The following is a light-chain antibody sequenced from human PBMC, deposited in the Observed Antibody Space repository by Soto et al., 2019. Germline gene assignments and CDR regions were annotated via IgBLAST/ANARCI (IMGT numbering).Light chain of an antibody. V-gene: IGKV1-33*01. CDR1: QDINKN. CDR3: QHYSTVWA. Sequence: DIQMTQSPSSLSASVGDRVTITCQASQDINKNLIWYQQKPGKAPKLLIYDASDLETGVPSRFSGSGSGTEFTLTISCLQPDDFATYYCQHYSTVWAFGQGTKVDIK. J-gene: IGKJ1*01. CDR2: DAS.